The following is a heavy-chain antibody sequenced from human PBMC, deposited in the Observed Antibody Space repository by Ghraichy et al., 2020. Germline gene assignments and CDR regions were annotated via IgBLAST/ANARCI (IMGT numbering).Heavy chain of an antibody. CDR3: ARKSLRNFDY. J-gene: IGHJ4*02. CDR2: ISSSSSTI. CDR1: GFTFSSYS. Sequence: LSLTCAASGFTFSSYSMNWVRQAPGKGLEWVSYISSSSSTIYYADSVKGRFTISRDNAKNSVYLQMNSLRDEDTAVYYCARKSLRNFDYWGQGTLVTVSS. V-gene: IGHV3-48*02.